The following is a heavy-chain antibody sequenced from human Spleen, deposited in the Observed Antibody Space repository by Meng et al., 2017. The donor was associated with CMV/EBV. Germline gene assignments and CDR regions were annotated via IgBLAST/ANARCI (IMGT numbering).Heavy chain of an antibody. J-gene: IGHJ4*02. CDR1: GGRFNTFG. D-gene: IGHD2-15*01. CDR3: ARTYLGHCSGGLCYDQLFFDY. V-gene: IGHV1-69*10. CDR2: IIPVLDLR. Sequence: SVKVSCKASGGRFNTFGISWVRQAPGQGLEWMGRIIPVLDLRKYSQKFQDRVTITADRFTSTTYMELSSLRSDDTAVYYCARTYLGHCSGGLCYDQLFFDYWGQGTLVTVSS.